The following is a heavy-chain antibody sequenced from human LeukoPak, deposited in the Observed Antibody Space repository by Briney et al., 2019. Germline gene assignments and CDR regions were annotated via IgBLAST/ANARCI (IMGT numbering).Heavy chain of an antibody. CDR3: ARDLGSSGSPGGVDY. CDR1: GFTFSSYE. CDR2: ISSSGSTI. J-gene: IGHJ4*02. Sequence: PGGSLRLSCAASGFTFSSYEINWVRQAPGKGLEWVSYISSSGSTIYYADSVKGRFTISRDNAKNSLYLQMNSLIAEDAAVYYCARDLGSSGSPGGVDYWGQGTLVTVSS. D-gene: IGHD6-19*01. V-gene: IGHV3-48*03.